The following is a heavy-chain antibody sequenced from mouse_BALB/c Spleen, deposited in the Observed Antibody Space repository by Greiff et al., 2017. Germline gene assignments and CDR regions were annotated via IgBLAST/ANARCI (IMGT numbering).Heavy chain of an antibody. J-gene: IGHJ3*01. V-gene: IGHV5-12-1*01. CDR1: GFAFSSYD. CDR3: ANYGKDL. CDR2: ISSGGGST. D-gene: IGHD2-1*01. Sequence: VQLKESGGGLVKPGGSLKLSCAASGFAFSSYDMSWVRQTPEKRLEWVAYISSGGGSTYYPDTVKGRFTISRDNAKNTLYLQMSSLKSEDTAMYYCANYGKDLWGQGTLVTVSA.